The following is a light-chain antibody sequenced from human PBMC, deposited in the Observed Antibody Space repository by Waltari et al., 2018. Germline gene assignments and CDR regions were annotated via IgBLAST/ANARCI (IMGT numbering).Light chain of an antibody. CDR3: KSRDSSGNHLV. CDR2: GKN. Sequence: SSELTQDPAVSVALGQTVRITCQGDSLRSYYASWYQQKPGQAPVFVIYGKNNRPSGIPDRFSGSSSGDTGTLTITGAQAEDEADYYCKSRDSSGNHLVFGPGTKVTVL. V-gene: IGLV3-19*01. J-gene: IGLJ1*01. CDR1: SLRSYY.